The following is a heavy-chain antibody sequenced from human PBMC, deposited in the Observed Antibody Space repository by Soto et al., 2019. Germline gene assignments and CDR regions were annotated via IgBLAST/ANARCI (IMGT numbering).Heavy chain of an antibody. CDR2: ISYDGSNK. J-gene: IGHJ4*02. Sequence: PGGSLRLSCAASGFTFSSYAMHWVRQAPGKGLEWVAVISYDGSNKYYADSVKGRFTISRDNSKNTLYLQMNSLRAEDTAVYYCARRGPDLYYFDYWGQGTLVTVSS. CDR3: ARRGPDLYYFDY. V-gene: IGHV3-30-3*01. D-gene: IGHD3-10*01. CDR1: GFTFSSYA.